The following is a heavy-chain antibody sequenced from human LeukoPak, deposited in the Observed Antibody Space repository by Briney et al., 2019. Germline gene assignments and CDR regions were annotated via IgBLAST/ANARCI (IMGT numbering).Heavy chain of an antibody. CDR2: IYYSGST. Sequence: PSETLSLTCTVSGGSISSYYWSRIRQPPGKGLEWIGYIYYSGSTNYNPSLKSRVTISVDTSKNQFSLKLSSVTAADTAVYYCARDNAPRGYRAYYYYGTDVWGQGTTVTVSS. J-gene: IGHJ6*02. D-gene: IGHD3-22*01. CDR1: GGSISSYY. CDR3: ARDNAPRGYRAYYYYGTDV. V-gene: IGHV4-59*01.